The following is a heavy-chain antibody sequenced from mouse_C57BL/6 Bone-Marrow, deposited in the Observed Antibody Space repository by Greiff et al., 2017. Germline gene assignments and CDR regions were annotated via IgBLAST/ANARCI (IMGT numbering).Heavy chain of an antibody. CDR1: GYTFTDYY. D-gene: IGHD1-1*01. Sequence: EVQLQQSGPVLVKPGASVKMSCKASGYTFTDYYMNWVKQSHGKSLEWIGVINPYNGGTSYNQKFKGKATLTVDKSSSTAYMELNSLTSEDSAVYYCARTPSYYYGTPAYFDYWGQGTTLTVSS. CDR2: INPYNGGT. J-gene: IGHJ2*01. CDR3: ARTPSYYYGTPAYFDY. V-gene: IGHV1-19*01.